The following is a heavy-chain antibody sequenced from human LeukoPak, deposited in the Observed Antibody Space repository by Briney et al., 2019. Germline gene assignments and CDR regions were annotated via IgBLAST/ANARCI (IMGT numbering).Heavy chain of an antibody. CDR2: ISDSGTST. Sequence: ETLSLTCAVYGGSFSGYYWSWVRQAPGKGLNWVSSISDSGTSTDYADSVKGRFTISRDNSKNTLYLQMNSLRAEDTAVYYCAKDLSGYRGFFDYWGQGTLVTVSS. CDR3: AKDLSGYRGFFDY. V-gene: IGHV3-23*01. CDR1: GGSFSGYY. D-gene: IGHD3-22*01. J-gene: IGHJ4*02.